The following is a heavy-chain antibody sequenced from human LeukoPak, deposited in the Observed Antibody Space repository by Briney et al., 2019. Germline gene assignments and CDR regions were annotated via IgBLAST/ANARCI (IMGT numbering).Heavy chain of an antibody. CDR1: GFTFSSYA. V-gene: IGHV3-23*01. CDR2: ISGSGGST. Sequence: GGSLRLPCAASGFTFSSYAMSWVRQAPGKGLEWVSGISGSGGSTYYADSVKGRFTISRDNSKSTLYLQMSSLRAEDTAVYYCASSRGSSWDPIDYWGQGTLVTVSS. J-gene: IGHJ4*02. D-gene: IGHD6-13*01. CDR3: ASSRGSSWDPIDY.